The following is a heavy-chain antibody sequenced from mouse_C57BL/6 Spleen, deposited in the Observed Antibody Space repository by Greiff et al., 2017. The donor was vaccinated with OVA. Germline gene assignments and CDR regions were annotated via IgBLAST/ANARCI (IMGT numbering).Heavy chain of an antibody. J-gene: IGHJ1*03. CDR1: GFSLTSYG. CDR2: IWSGGST. V-gene: IGHV2-4*01. Sequence: VQLQQSGPGLVQPSQSLSITCTVSGFSLTSYGVHWVRQPPGTGLEWLGVIWSGGSTDYNAALISRLSISKDHSKRPVFFKMNSRQGYDTAIYYCAKMGDGYYVDWYFDVWGTGTTVTVSS. CDR3: AKMGDGYYVDWYFDV. D-gene: IGHD2-3*01.